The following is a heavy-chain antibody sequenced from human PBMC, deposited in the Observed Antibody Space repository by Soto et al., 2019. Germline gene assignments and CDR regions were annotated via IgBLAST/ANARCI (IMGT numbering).Heavy chain of an antibody. D-gene: IGHD3-16*02. J-gene: IGHJ1*01. V-gene: IGHV1-8*01. CDR3: ARGDIWGSYRHPAEYFQH. CDR2: MNPNSGNT. CDR1: GYTFTSYD. Sequence: EASVKVSCKASGYTFTSYDINWVRQATGQGLEWMGWMNPNSGNTGYAQKFQGRVTMTRNTSISTAYMELSSLRSEDTAVYYCARGDIWGSYRHPAEYFQHWGQGTLVTVSS.